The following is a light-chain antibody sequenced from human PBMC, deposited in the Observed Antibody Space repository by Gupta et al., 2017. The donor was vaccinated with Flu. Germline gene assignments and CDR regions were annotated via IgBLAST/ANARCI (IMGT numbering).Light chain of an antibody. CDR3: QQYGSSLFLT. Sequence: EIVLTQSPGTLSLSPGERATRSCRASQSVSSSYLAWYQQKPGQAPRLLIYGASSRATGIPDRFSGSGCGTDFTLTISIRELEDFAVYYCQQYGSSLFLTFGQGTRVEIK. V-gene: IGKV3-20*01. CDR1: QSVSSSY. CDR2: GAS. J-gene: IGKJ5*01.